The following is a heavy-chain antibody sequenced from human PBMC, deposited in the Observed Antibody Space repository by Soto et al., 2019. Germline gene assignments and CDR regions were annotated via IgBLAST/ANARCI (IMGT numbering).Heavy chain of an antibody. CDR1: GVTLDDYA. CDR3: VKDSYADFHRVLSTAEYFFDY. D-gene: IGHD2-15*01. CDR2: ITWNSGKI. V-gene: IGHV3-9*01. Sequence: PXGSLRLSCTAAGVTLDDYAMHWVRQGPGMGLEWVSGITWNSGKIAYADSVKGRFTIARDDDNNSLYLQMNSLRPEDTALYYCVKDSYADFHRVLSTAEYFFDYWGQGTLVTVSS. J-gene: IGHJ4*01.